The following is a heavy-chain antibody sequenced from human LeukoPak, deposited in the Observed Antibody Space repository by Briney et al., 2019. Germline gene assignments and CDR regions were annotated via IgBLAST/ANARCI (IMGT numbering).Heavy chain of an antibody. D-gene: IGHD6-6*01. J-gene: IGHJ4*02. CDR2: IYTSGST. CDR1: GGSISSGIYY. CDR3: ARNIPARPQDY. Sequence: SETLSLTCTVSGGSISSGIYYWSWIRQPAGKGLEWIGRIYTSGSTNYNPSLKSRVTISVDTSKNQFSLKLSSVTAADTAVYYCARNIPARPQDYWGQGTLVTVSS. V-gene: IGHV4-61*02.